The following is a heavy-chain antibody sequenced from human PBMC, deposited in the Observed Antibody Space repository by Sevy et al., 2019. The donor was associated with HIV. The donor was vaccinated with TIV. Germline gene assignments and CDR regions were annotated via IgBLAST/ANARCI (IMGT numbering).Heavy chain of an antibody. CDR3: AKDLYRSSSSGYGMGV. V-gene: IGHV3-9*03. CDR2: ISWNSGSI. CDR1: GFSFDDYA. J-gene: IGHJ6*02. Sequence: GGSLRLSCAASGFSFDDYAMHWVRQAPGKGLEWVSGISWNSGSIGHADSVKGRFTISRDNAKNSLYRQMNSLRAEDMALYYCAKDLYRSSSSGYGMGVWGQRTTVTVSS. D-gene: IGHD6-6*01.